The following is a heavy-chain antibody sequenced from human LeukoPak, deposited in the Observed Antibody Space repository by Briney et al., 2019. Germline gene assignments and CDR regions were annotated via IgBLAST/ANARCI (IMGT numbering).Heavy chain of an antibody. J-gene: IGHJ4*02. V-gene: IGHV3-23*01. CDR3: AKGGYYYDSSGYYWAYFDY. CDR1: GFTVSSNY. CDR2: ISGSGGST. D-gene: IGHD3-22*01. Sequence: SGGSLRLSCAASGFTVSSNYMSWVRQAPGKGLEWVSAISGSGGSTYYADSVKGRFTISRDNSKNTLYLQMNSLRAEDTAVYYCAKGGYYYDSSGYYWAYFDYWGQGTLVTVSS.